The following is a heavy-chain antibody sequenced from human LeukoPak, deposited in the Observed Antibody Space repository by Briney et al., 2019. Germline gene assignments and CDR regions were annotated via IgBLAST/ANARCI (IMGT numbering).Heavy chain of an antibody. CDR1: GFTFSSYE. V-gene: IGHV3-48*03. Sequence: GGSLRLSCAASGFTFSSYEMNRVRQAPGKGLEWVSYISSSGSTIYYADSVKGRFTISRDNAKNSLYLQMNSLRAEDTAVYYCAGYYDYVWGSYRYFDYWGQGTLVTVSS. D-gene: IGHD3-16*02. J-gene: IGHJ4*02. CDR3: AGYYDYVWGSYRYFDY. CDR2: ISSSGSTI.